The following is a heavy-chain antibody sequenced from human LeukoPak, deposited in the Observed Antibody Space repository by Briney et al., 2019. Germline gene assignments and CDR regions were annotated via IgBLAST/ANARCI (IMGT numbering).Heavy chain of an antibody. J-gene: IGHJ4*02. CDR2: ISSSSSYI. D-gene: IGHD5-12*01. CDR1: GFTFSSYS. CDR3: ARDPEWNSGYLSFDY. Sequence: PGGSLRLSCAASGFTFSSYSMNWVRQAPGKGLEWVSSISSSSSYIYYADSVKGRFTISRDNAKNSLYLQMNSLRAEDTAVYYCARDPEWNSGYLSFDYWGQGTLVTVSS. V-gene: IGHV3-21*01.